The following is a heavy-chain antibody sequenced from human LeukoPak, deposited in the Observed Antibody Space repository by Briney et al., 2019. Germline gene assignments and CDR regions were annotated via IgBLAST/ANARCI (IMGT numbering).Heavy chain of an antibody. V-gene: IGHV4-34*11. CDR3: ARDLPPDI. J-gene: IGHJ3*02. CDR2: ISSSGST. CDR1: GGSFSGYY. Sequence: SETLSLTCAVYGGSFSGYYWSWIRQPPGKGLEWIGRISSSGSTNYNPSLKSRVTISVDTSKNQFSLKLSSVTAADTAVYFCARDLPPDIWGQGTMVTVSS.